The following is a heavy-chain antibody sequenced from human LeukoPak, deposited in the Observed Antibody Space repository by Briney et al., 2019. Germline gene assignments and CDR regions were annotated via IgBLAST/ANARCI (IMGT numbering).Heavy chain of an antibody. V-gene: IGHV3-30*01. CDR1: GFTFSSYA. CDR3: ARGVGFTFDY. Sequence: GGSLRLSCAASGFTFSSYAMHWVRQAPGKGLEWVAVISYDGSNKYYADSVKGRFTISRDNSKNTLYLQMNSLRAEDTAVYYCARGVGFTFDYWAREPWSPSPQ. J-gene: IGHJ4*02. D-gene: IGHD1-26*01. CDR2: ISYDGSNK.